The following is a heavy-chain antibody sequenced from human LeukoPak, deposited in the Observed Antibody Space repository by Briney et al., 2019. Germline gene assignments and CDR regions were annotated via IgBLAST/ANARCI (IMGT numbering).Heavy chain of an antibody. V-gene: IGHV4-39*07. J-gene: IGHJ3*02. CDR1: GGSIRSSTDY. CDR3: ARDWTDSLIAFDI. CDR2: IYYSGST. D-gene: IGHD3/OR15-3a*01. Sequence: PSETLSLTCTVSGGSIRSSTDYWGWIRQPPGKELEWIGSIYYSGSTYYNPSLKSRVTISVDTSKNQFSVKLSSVTAADTAVYYCARDWTDSLIAFDIWGQGTMVTVSS.